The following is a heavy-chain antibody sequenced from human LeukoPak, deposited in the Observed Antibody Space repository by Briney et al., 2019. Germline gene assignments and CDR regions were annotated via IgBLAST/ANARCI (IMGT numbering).Heavy chain of an antibody. J-gene: IGHJ5*02. V-gene: IGHV1-2*02. D-gene: IGHD2-2*01. CDR1: GYTFTGYY. Sequence: GASVKVSCKASGYTFTGYYMHWVRQAPGQGLEWMGWINPNSGGTNYAQKFQGRVTMTRDTSISTAYMELSRLRSDGTAVYYCARDRGTYCSSTSCYSKNWFDPWGQGTLVTVSS. CDR2: INPNSGGT. CDR3: ARDRGTYCSSTSCYSKNWFDP.